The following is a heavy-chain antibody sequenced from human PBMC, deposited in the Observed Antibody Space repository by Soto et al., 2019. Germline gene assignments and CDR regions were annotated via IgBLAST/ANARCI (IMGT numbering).Heavy chain of an antibody. CDR3: ASVTYDYGDYYFDY. CDR2: IYYSGST. Sequence: SETLSLTCTVSGGSISSGDYYWSWIRQPPGKGLEWIGYIYYSGSTYYNPSLKSRVTISVDTSKNQFSLKLSSVTAADTAVYYCASVTYDYGDYYFDYWGQGTLVTVSS. D-gene: IGHD4-17*01. CDR1: GGSISSGDYY. V-gene: IGHV4-30-4*01. J-gene: IGHJ4*02.